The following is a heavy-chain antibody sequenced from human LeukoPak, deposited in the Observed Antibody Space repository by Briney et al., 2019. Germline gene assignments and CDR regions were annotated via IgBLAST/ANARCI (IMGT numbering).Heavy chain of an antibody. CDR2: IYSGGST. V-gene: IGHV3-53*01. Sequence: PGGPLRLSCAASGFTFSSFAMSWVRQAPGKGLEWVSVIYSGGSTYYADSVKGRFTISRDNSKNTVYLHMNSLRAEDTAVYYCARESPGGATYYFDYWGQGTLVTVSS. CDR1: GFTFSSFA. CDR3: ARESPGGATYYFDY. J-gene: IGHJ4*02. D-gene: IGHD6-25*01.